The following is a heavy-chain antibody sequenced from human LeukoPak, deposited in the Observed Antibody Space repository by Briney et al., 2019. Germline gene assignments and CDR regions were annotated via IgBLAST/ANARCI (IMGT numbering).Heavy chain of an antibody. Sequence: SETLSLTCTVSGGSIRSYYWSWIRQPPGKGLEWIGYIYYSGSTNYNPSLKSRVTISVDPSKNQFSLKLSSVTAADTAVYYCARVPRPFGELLRNGMDVWGQGTTVTVSS. CDR1: GGSIRSYY. J-gene: IGHJ6*02. V-gene: IGHV4-59*01. D-gene: IGHD3-10*01. CDR2: IYYSGST. CDR3: ARVPRPFGELLRNGMDV.